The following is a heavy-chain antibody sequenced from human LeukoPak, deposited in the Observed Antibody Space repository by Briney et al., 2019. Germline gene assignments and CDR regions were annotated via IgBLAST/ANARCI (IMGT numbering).Heavy chain of an antibody. D-gene: IGHD3-10*01. V-gene: IGHV3-30-3*01. CDR2: ISYDGSNK. J-gene: IGHJ5*02. CDR3: ARDREHQRYGGYWFDP. Sequence: GRSLRLSCAASGFTFSSYAMHWVRQAPGKGLEWVAVISYDGSNKYYADSVKGRFTISRDNSKNTLYLQMNSLRAEDTAVYYCARDREHQRYGGYWFDPWGQGTLVTVSS. CDR1: GFTFSSYA.